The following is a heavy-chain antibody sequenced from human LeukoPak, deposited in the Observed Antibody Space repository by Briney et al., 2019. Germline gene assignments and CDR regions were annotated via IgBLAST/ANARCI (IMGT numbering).Heavy chain of an antibody. CDR1: GFPFTNCW. V-gene: IGHV3-7*01. D-gene: IGHD6-13*01. CDR2: IKQDGSEK. J-gene: IGHJ4*02. CDR3: APGGSIWCPRPLY. Sequence: GGSLRLSCAAYGFPFTNCWMIWFRQAPGKGLEWVATIKQDGSEKYYVDSVKGRLTISRDNAKNSLYLQMTSLRVADTAVYYCAPGGSIWCPRPLYWGQGTLVTVSS.